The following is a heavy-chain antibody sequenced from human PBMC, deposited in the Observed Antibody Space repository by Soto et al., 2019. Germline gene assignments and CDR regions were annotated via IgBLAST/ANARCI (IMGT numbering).Heavy chain of an antibody. J-gene: IGHJ5*01. D-gene: IGHD6-25*01. CDR2: THSSGRTT. CDR1: GFTFSNYE. V-gene: IGHV3-48*03. Sequence: GASLRLSCVASGFTFSNYEMNWVRQAPGKGLEGIAYTHSSGRTTYYADSVKGLFTVSRDNNYNSLYLQMNSLRAEDTAVYYCARRAAFDSWGRGTMVTVSS. CDR3: ARRAAFDS.